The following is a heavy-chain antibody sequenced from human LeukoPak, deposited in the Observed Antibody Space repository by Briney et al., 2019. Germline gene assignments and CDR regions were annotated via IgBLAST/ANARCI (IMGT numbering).Heavy chain of an antibody. J-gene: IGHJ4*02. CDR2: ISGSGGST. CDR3: ANNMTTVTAFDY. Sequence: GGSLRLSCAAYGFTFSSYAMSWVRQAPGKGLEWVSTISGSGGSTYYADSVKGRFTFSRDNSKNTLYLQMNSLRADDTAVYYCANNMTTVTAFDYWGQGTLVTVSS. D-gene: IGHD4-17*01. V-gene: IGHV3-23*01. CDR1: GFTFSSYA.